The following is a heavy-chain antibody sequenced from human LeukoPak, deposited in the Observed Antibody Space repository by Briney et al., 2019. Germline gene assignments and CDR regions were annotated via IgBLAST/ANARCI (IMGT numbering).Heavy chain of an antibody. D-gene: IGHD3-10*01. CDR3: AKGGYYYGSGSYYSPFFY. CDR2: INSDGSST. J-gene: IGHJ4*02. CDR1: GFTFSSYW. Sequence: GGSLRLSCAASGFTFSSYWMHWVRQAPGKGLVWVSRINSDGSSTSYADSVKGRFTISRDNSKNTLYLQMNSLRAEDTAVYYCAKGGYYYGSGSYYSPFFYWGQGTLVTVSS. V-gene: IGHV3-74*01.